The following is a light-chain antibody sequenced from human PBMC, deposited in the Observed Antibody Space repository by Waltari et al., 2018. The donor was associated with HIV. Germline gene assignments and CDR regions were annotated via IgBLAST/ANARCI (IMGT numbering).Light chain of an antibody. V-gene: IGLV1-47*01. Sequence: QSVLTQPPSASETPGQRVTISCSGSSSNLGSTYVYWYQHLPGTAPKLLIYRNNQRPSGVPDRFSGSKSGTSASLAISGLRSEDEADYYCAAWGDSLTSFVFGTGTKVTVL. CDR1: SSNLGSTY. CDR3: AAWGDSLTSFV. J-gene: IGLJ1*01. CDR2: RNN.